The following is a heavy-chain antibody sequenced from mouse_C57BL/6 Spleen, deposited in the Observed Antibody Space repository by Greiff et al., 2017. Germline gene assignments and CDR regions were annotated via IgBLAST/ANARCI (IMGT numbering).Heavy chain of an antibody. J-gene: IGHJ1*03. D-gene: IGHD2-1*01. Sequence: QLQQSGPELLKPGASVKISCKASGYSFTGYYMHWVKQSHGNILDWIGYIYPYNGVSSDNQKFKGKATLTVDKSSSTAYMELRSLTSEDSAVDYCAPYGNYGYFDVWGTGTTVTVSS. V-gene: IGHV1-31*01. CDR2: IYPYNGVS. CDR3: APYGNYGYFDV. CDR1: GYSFTGYY.